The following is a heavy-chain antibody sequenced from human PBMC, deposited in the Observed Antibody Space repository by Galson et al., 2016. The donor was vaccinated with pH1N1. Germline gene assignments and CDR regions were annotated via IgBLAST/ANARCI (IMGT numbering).Heavy chain of an antibody. CDR3: AREVGWSYGLQYYCYYMDV. J-gene: IGHJ6*03. D-gene: IGHD1-26*01. V-gene: IGHV4-38-2*02. CDR2: VSHSGVT. CDR1: GYSISSGHY. Sequence: SETLSLTCTVSGYSISSGHYWGWVRQPPGKGLEWIGSVSHSGVTYYNPSLRSRVTISLHTSKNQISLRLTSVSAADTAVYYWAREVGWSYGLQYYCYYMDVWGNGTTVLVSS.